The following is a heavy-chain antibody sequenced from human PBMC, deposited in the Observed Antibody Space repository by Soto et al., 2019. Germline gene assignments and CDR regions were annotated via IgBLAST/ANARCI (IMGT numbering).Heavy chain of an antibody. V-gene: IGHV1-2*02. J-gene: IGHJ4*02. CDR2: INPNSGGT. CDR3: AREPATAKPEGVDF. CDR1: GYPFSDYY. D-gene: IGHD1-1*01. Sequence: DSVKVACKASGYPFSDYYIHWVRQAPGQGLEWMGWINPNSGGTKYAPKFQGGVTMTRDTSITTAYMELSRLRSGDTAVYYCAREPATAKPEGVDFWGQGTLVTVSS.